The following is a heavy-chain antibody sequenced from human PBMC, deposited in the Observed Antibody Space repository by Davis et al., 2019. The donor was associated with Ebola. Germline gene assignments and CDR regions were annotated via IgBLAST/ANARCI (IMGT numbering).Heavy chain of an antibody. CDR3: AAFETHIYNNGMEV. V-gene: IGHV3-21*01. Sequence: GGSLRLLCTASGLTFSSHSMNWVRQAPGKGLEWVSSISGNSVYTPYADSVKGRFTISRDNAKNSSYLEMNSLRGEDTAVYYCAAFETHIYNNGMEVWGQGTTVTVSS. J-gene: IGHJ6*02. CDR1: GLTFSSHS. D-gene: IGHD1-14*01. CDR2: ISGNSVYT.